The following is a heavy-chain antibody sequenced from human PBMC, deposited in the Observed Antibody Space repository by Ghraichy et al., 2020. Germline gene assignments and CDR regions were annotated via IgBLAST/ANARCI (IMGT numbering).Heavy chain of an antibody. CDR3: ARGRRGPLRFDF. V-gene: IGHV4-34*01. Sequence: SETLSLTCAVSGGSFSGYYWSWIRQPPGKGLEWIGEILHTGNTNYNPSLKSRVTISVDTSKKQFSLNLTSVTAADTAVYYCARGRRGPLRFDFWGQGALVNVSS. CDR2: ILHTGNT. D-gene: IGHD5/OR15-5a*01. CDR1: GGSFSGYY. J-gene: IGHJ4*02.